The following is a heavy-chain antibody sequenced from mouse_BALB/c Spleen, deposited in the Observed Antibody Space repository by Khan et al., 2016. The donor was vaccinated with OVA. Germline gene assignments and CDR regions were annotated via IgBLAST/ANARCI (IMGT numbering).Heavy chain of an antibody. D-gene: IGHD2-14*01. J-gene: IGHJ3*01. CDR3: ARNSYMYDFTY. CDR2: IWSGGGT. Sequence: QVQLKQSGPGLVQPSQSLSITCTVSGFSLTTYGVHWVRQSPGKGLEWLGVIWSGGGTDYNAAFISRLSISKDNSKSQVFFKMNSLQADDIAMYYCARNSYMYDFTYWGQGTLVTVSA. CDR1: GFSLTTYG. V-gene: IGHV2-2*01.